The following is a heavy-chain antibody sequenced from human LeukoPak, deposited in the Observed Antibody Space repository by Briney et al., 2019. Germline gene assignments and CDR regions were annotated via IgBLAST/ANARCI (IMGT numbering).Heavy chain of an antibody. CDR3: ARGDRDDILTEGYFDY. CDR2: IWYDGSNK. Sequence: QPGRSLRLSCAASGFTFSSYGMHWVRQAPGKGLEWVAVIWYDGSNKYYADSVKGRFTISRDNSKNTLYLQMNSLRAEDTAVYYCARGDRDDILTEGYFDYWGQGTLVTVSS. D-gene: IGHD3-9*01. J-gene: IGHJ4*02. V-gene: IGHV3-33*01. CDR1: GFTFSSYG.